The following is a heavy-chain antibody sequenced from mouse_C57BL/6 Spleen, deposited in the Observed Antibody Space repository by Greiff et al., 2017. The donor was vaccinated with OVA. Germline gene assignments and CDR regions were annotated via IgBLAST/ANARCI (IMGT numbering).Heavy chain of an antibody. CDR1: GYTFTSYW. D-gene: IGHD3-2*02. CDR3: ARGEDSSGWNY. CDR2: IDPSDSET. Sequence: QVQLQPGAELVRPGSSVKLSCKASGYTFTSYWMHWVKQRPIQGLEWIGNIDPSDSETHYNQKFKDKATLTVDKSSSTAYMQLSSLTSEDSAVYYCARGEDSSGWNYWGQGTTLTVSS. J-gene: IGHJ2*01. V-gene: IGHV1-52*01.